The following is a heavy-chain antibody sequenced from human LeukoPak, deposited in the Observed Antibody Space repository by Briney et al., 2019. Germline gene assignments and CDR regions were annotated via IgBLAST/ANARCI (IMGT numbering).Heavy chain of an antibody. CDR2: ISYDGSNK. D-gene: IGHD3-22*01. CDR1: GFTFSSYA. CDR3: ARDLGQYYDTSDNWSDP. V-gene: IGHV3-30*04. J-gene: IGHJ5*02. Sequence: GRSLRLSCAASGFTFSSYAMHWVRQAPGKGLEWVAVISYDGSNKYYADSVKGRFTISRDDSKNTLYLQMNSLRAEDTAVYYCARDLGQYYDTSDNWSDPWGQGTLVTVSS.